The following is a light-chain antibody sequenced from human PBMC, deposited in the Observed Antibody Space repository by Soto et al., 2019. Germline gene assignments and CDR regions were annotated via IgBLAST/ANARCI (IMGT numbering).Light chain of an antibody. CDR3: QQYTGPPAT. J-gene: IGKJ5*01. CDR1: QTVSSNY. CDR2: GAS. Sequence: IVFTQPPDTLSLSRGGIETPSCTASQTVSSNYLAWCQQRPGQAPRLLIYGASTRAAGIPDRFSGSGSGTDFTLTITRLEPEDSAVYFCQQYTGPPATFGQGTRLE. V-gene: IGKV3-20*01.